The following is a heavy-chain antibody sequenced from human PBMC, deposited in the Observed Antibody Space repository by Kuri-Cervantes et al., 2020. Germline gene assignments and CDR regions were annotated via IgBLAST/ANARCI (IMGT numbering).Heavy chain of an antibody. V-gene: IGHV3-21*01. CDR3: ARDSRAMRFLEWLSHFDY. Sequence: GESLKISCAASGFTFSSYSMNWVRQAPGKGLEWVSSISSSSSYIYYADSVKGRFTISRDNAKNSLYPQMNSLRAEDTAVYYCARDSRAMRFLEWLSHFDYWGQGTLVTVSS. CDR2: ISSSSSYI. J-gene: IGHJ4*02. D-gene: IGHD3-3*01. CDR1: GFTFSSYS.